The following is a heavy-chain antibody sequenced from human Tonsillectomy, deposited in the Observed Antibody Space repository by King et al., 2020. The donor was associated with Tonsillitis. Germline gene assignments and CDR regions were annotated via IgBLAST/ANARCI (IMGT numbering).Heavy chain of an antibody. Sequence: VQLVESGGGLVKPGGSLRLSCAASGFTFSTYSMNWVRQAPGKGLEWVSSISSSSSYIYYADSVKGRFTISRDNAKNSLYLQMNSLRAEDTAVYYCARGTYYDIVGGDYWGQGTLVTVSS. CDR3: ARGTYYDIVGGDY. J-gene: IGHJ4*02. CDR1: GFTFSTYS. D-gene: IGHD3-9*01. CDR2: ISSSSSYI. V-gene: IGHV3-21*01.